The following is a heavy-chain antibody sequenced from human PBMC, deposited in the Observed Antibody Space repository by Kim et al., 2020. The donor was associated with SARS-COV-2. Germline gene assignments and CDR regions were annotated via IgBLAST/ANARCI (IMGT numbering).Heavy chain of an antibody. CDR2: IYYSGST. Sequence: SETLSLTCTVSGGSISSSSYYWGWIRQPPGKGLEWIGSIYYSGSTYYNPSLKSRVTISVDTSKNQFSLKLSSVTAADTAVYYCNMVRGVIGRVYYYYGMDVWGQGTTVTVSS. J-gene: IGHJ6*02. D-gene: IGHD3-10*01. CDR1: GGSISSSSYY. CDR3: NMVRGVIGRVYYYYGMDV. V-gene: IGHV4-39*01.